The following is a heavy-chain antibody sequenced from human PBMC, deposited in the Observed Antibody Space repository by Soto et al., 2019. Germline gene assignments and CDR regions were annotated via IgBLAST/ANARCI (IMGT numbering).Heavy chain of an antibody. Sequence: ASVKVSCKASGYTFTSYDINWVRQATGQGLEWMGWMNPNSGNTGYAQKFQGRVTMTRNTSISTAYMELSSLRSEDTAVYYCARGPYYDFWSGPTSYYYYMDVWGKGTTVTVSS. D-gene: IGHD3-3*01. CDR1: GYTFTSYD. V-gene: IGHV1-8*01. CDR3: ARGPYYDFWSGPTSYYYYMDV. CDR2: MNPNSGNT. J-gene: IGHJ6*03.